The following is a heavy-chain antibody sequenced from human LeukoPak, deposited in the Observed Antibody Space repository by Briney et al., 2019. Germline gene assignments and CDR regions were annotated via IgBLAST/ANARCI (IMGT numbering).Heavy chain of an antibody. D-gene: IGHD3-10*01. Sequence: PSETLSLTCTVSGGSISSSSYYWGWIRQPPGKGLEWIGSIYYSGSTYYNPSLKSRVTISVDTSKTEFSLKLTSVTAADTAVYYCARHGDYYGSGPDYWGQGALVTVSS. CDR3: ARHGDYYGSGPDY. CDR2: IYYSGST. J-gene: IGHJ4*02. V-gene: IGHV4-39*01. CDR1: GGSISSSSYY.